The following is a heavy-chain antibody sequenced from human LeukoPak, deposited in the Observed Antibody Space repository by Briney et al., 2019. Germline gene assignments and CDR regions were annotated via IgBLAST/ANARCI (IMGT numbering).Heavy chain of an antibody. V-gene: IGHV5-51*01. D-gene: IGHD1-14*01. CDR2: IYPGDSDT. CDR3: ARRMRDYRTWDY. J-gene: IGHJ4*02. CDR1: GXSFTNYC. Sequence: GASLKISFKGSGXSFTNYCIGWARQMPGKGLEWMGIIYPGDSDTKYSPSFQGQVTISADMSITTAYLQWRSLKASDTAIYYCARRMRDYRTWDYWGQGTPVTVSS.